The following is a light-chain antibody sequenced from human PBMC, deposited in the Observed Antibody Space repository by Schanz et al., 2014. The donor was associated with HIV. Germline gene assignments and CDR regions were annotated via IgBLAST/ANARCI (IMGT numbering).Light chain of an antibody. CDR1: SSNIGSNA. CDR3: SSFAGSNIPWV. J-gene: IGLJ3*02. V-gene: IGLV1-44*01. Sequence: QSVLTQPPSASGTPGQSVTISCSGSSSNIGSNAVHWYQQLPGTAPKLLIYINNQRPSGVPVRFSGSKSATSASLAISGLQSEDEADYYCSSFAGSNIPWVFGGGTKVTVL. CDR2: INN.